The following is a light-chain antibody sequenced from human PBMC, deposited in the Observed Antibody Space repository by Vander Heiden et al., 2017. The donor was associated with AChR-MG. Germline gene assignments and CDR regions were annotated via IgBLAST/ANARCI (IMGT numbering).Light chain of an antibody. V-gene: IGLV2-14*01. CDR2: DVS. J-gene: IGLJ1*01. Sequence: QSPLSLPAPPSGCPGQSFTSPCTATSRYVGGDNYVSWYQQHPGNAPKLMIYDVSKRPSGVSNRFSGSNTGNTAALTISGLQAEDEADYYCSTYTSSSTRYVFGTGTKVTVL. CDR3: STYTSSSTRYV. CDR1: SRYVGGDNY.